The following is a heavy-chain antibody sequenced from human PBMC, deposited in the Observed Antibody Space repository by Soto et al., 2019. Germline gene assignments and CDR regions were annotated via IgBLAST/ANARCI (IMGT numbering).Heavy chain of an antibody. CDR3: ARGYYDSSGYPPRLLWRYYGMDV. D-gene: IGHD3-22*01. CDR1: GGSISSSSYY. Sequence: QLQLQESGPGLVKPSETLSLTCTVSGGSISSSSYYWGWIRQPPGKGLEWIGRIYYSGSTYYNPALKSRGTISVDTSKNQFSLKLSSVTAADTAVYYCARGYYDSSGYPPRLLWRYYGMDVWGQGTTVTVSS. CDR2: IYYSGST. J-gene: IGHJ6*02. V-gene: IGHV4-39*01.